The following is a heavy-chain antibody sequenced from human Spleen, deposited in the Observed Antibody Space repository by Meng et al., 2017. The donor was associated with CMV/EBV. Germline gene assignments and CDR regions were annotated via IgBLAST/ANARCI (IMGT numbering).Heavy chain of an antibody. Sequence: GESLKISCTASGFTFSIYPMNWVRQAPGKGLEWVSSISSSSSYIYYADSVKGRFTISRDNAKNSLYLQMNSLRAEDTAVYYCARDKLRYYYGMDVWGQGTTVTVSS. CDR3: ARDKLRYYYGMDV. D-gene: IGHD3-3*01. CDR1: GFTFSIYP. CDR2: ISSSSSYI. J-gene: IGHJ6*02. V-gene: IGHV3-21*01.